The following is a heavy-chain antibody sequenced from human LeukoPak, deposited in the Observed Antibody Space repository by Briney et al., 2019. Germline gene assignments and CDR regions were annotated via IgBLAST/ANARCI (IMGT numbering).Heavy chain of an antibody. CDR3: ARGSGWYFF. D-gene: IGHD6-19*01. CDR2: IYYSGGT. J-gene: IGHJ4*02. V-gene: IGHV4-59*01. Sequence: PSETLSLTCTVSGDSISSSYWSWIRQPPGKGLEWIGYIYYSGGTNYNPSLKSRVTISVDTSKNQFSLKLSSVTAADTAVYYCARGSGWYFFWGQGTLVTVSS. CDR1: GDSISSSY.